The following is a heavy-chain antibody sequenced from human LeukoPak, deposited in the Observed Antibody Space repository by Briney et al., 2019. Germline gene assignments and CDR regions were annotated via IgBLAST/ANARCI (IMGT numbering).Heavy chain of an antibody. D-gene: IGHD3-22*01. J-gene: IGHJ4*01. CDR1: GGSISSGDNY. V-gene: IGHV4-30-4*01. Sequence: SQTLSLTCTVSGGSISSGDNYRSWIRQTPRESLWWGWEIYYSGSTYYNPSLKSRVTISVHTPTNQFFLKLCSLTAAYTAVYYCARASNYDYYDSSGYYYDY. CDR3: ARASNYDYYDSSGYYYDY. CDR2: IYYSGST.